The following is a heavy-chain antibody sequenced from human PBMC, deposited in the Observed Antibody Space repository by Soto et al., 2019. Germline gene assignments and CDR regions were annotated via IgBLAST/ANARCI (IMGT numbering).Heavy chain of an antibody. CDR1: GFTFTTSA. J-gene: IGHJ6*02. D-gene: IGHD3-10*02. Sequence: QMQLVQSGPEVKKPGTSVKVSCKASGFTFTTSAVQWVRQARGQRLEWIGWIVVGSGNTNYGQKLQESLTITRDISTGTAYMELRSLRSEDTAVYYCAAGDYVRDGSYYYGMDVWGQGTTVTVSS. CDR2: IVVGSGNT. CDR3: AAGDYVRDGSYYYGMDV. V-gene: IGHV1-58*01.